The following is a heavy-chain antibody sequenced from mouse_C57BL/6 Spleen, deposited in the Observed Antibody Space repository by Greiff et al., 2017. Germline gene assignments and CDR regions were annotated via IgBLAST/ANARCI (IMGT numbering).Heavy chain of an antibody. CDR2: IDPSDSYT. V-gene: IGHV1-69*01. D-gene: IGHD2-12*01. CDR3: ARVGYYNAMDY. J-gene: IGHJ4*01. Sequence: QVQLQQSGAELVMPGASVKLSCKASGYTFTSYWMHWVKQRPGQGLEWIGEIDPSDSYTNYNQKSKGKSTLTVDKSSSTAYMQLSSLTSEDSAVYYCARVGYYNAMDYWGQGTSVTVSS. CDR1: GYTFTSYW.